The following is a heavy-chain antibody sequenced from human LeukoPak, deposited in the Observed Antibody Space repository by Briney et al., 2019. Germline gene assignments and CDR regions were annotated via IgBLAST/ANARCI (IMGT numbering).Heavy chain of an antibody. J-gene: IGHJ6*03. CDR2: IKQDGSEK. D-gene: IGHD2-2*01. CDR3: ARDSRYYYYYYMDV. CDR1: GFTFSSYW. V-gene: IGHV3-7*01. Sequence: GGSLRLSCAASGFTFSSYWMSWVRQVPGKGLEWVANIKQDGSEKYYVDSVKGRYTISRDNAKNSLYLQMNSLRAEDTAVYYCARDSRYYYYYYMDVWGKGTTVTVSS.